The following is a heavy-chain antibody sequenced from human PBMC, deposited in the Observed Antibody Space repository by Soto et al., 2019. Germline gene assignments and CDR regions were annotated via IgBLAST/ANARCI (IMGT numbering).Heavy chain of an antibody. CDR2: ISYDGSSK. CDR1: GFTFSNYG. D-gene: IGHD6-13*01. Sequence: QVQLVESGGGVVQPGRSLRLSCAASGFTFSNYGIHWVRQAPGKGLEWVAVISYDGSSKDYADSVKGRFTISRDNSKNTLYLQMNSLRIEDTAVCYCAKDDGSTWSMFYSYYGVDVWGQGTTVTVSS. J-gene: IGHJ6*02. V-gene: IGHV3-30*18. CDR3: AKDDGSTWSMFYSYYGVDV.